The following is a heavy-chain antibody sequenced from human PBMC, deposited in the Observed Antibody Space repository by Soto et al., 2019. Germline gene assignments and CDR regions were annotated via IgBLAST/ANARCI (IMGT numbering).Heavy chain of an antibody. Sequence: GESLKISCKASGYSFTSYWICWVRQTPGKGLGWMGIFYPGDSETRYSPSFQGQVTISADKSISTAYLQWSSLRASDTAIYFCARQHITRVRGVSSTGMDVWGQGTTVTVSS. CDR2: FYPGDSET. CDR1: GYSFTSYW. V-gene: IGHV5-51*01. CDR3: ARQHITRVRGVSSTGMDV. J-gene: IGHJ6*02. D-gene: IGHD3-10*01.